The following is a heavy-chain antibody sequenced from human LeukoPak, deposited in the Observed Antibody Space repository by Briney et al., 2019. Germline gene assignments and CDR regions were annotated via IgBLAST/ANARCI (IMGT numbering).Heavy chain of an antibody. Sequence: SETLSLTCTVSGGSISSGSYYWSWIRQPAGKGLEWIGRIYTSGSTNYNPSLKSRVTISVDTSKNQFSLKLSSVTAADTAVYYCARHSIYYDSSADAFDIWGQGTMVTVSS. J-gene: IGHJ3*02. CDR2: IYTSGST. V-gene: IGHV4-61*02. CDR1: GGSISSGSYY. CDR3: ARHSIYYDSSADAFDI. D-gene: IGHD3-22*01.